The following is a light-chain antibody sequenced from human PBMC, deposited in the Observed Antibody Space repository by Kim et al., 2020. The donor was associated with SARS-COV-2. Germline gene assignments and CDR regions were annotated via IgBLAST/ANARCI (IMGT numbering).Light chain of an antibody. CDR3: QQYDDLPFT. V-gene: IGKV1-33*01. Sequence: ASVGDRVTITCRASHDITNYVNWYQQKSEKAPKLLISGASNLETGVPSRFGGSGSGRDFTFIISSLQPDDIATYYCQQYDDLPFTFGPGTKVDIK. CDR2: GAS. CDR1: HDITNY. J-gene: IGKJ3*01.